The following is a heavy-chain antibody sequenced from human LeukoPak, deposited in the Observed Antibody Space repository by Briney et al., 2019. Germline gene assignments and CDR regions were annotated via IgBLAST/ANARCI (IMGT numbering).Heavy chain of an antibody. J-gene: IGHJ4*02. D-gene: IGHD1-26*01. CDR1: GGSISGSSYY. CDR3: ASKPGEWELPGDY. V-gene: IGHV4-39*01. CDR2: IYYSGST. Sequence: SETLSLTCTVSGGSISGSSYYWGWIRQPPGKGLEWIGSIYYSGSTYYNPSLKSRVTISVDTSKNQFSLKLSSVTAADTAVYYCASKPGEWELPGDYWGQGTLVTVSS.